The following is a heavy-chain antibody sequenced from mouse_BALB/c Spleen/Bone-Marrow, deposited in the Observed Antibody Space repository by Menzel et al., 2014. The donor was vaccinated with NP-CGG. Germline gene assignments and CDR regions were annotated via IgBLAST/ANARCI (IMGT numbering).Heavy chain of an antibody. D-gene: IGHD1-1*01. Sequence: EVKLVESGGGLVQPKGLLKLSCAASGFTFNTFAMNWVRQAPGKGLEWVARIRSKSNNFATYYADSVKDRFTISRDDSQSMLYLQMNNLKTDDTAMYYCVRGIYYYGSNYKSSALDYWGQGTSVTVSS. CDR1: GFTFNTFA. CDR3: VRGIYYYGSNYKSSALDY. V-gene: IGHV10-1*02. CDR2: IRSKSNNFAT. J-gene: IGHJ4*01.